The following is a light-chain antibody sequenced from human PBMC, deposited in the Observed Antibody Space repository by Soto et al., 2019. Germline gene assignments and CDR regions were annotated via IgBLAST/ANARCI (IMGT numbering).Light chain of an antibody. CDR3: NSYTSSNNRV. CDR1: RRDVGGYTR. V-gene: IGLV2-14*01. Sequence: QYVLPHPASVSGSTGHSITIACTGTRRDVGGYTRVSWYQHHPGTAPKLMIYEVSDRPSGVSNRFSGSKSGNTASLTISGLQAEEDADYYCNSYTSSNNRVFGTGTKVTVL. J-gene: IGLJ1*01. CDR2: EVS.